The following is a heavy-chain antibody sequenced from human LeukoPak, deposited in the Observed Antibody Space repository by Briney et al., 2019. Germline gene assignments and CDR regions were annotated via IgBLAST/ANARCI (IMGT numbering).Heavy chain of an antibody. CDR3: ARGFLLQTADY. D-gene: IGHD1-26*01. J-gene: IGHJ4*02. CDR1: GYTFTGYY. V-gene: IGHV1-2*02. CDR2: INPNSGGT. Sequence: APVKVSCKASGYTFTGYYMHWVRQAPGQGLEWMGWINPNSGGTNYAQKFQGRVTMTSNTSISTAYMELSRLRSDDTAVYYCARGFLLQTADYWGQGTLVTVSS.